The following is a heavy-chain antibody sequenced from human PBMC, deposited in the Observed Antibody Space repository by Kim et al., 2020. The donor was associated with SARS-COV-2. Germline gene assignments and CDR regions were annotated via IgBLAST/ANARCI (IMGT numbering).Heavy chain of an antibody. V-gene: IGHV3-23*01. J-gene: IGHJ4*02. CDR1: GFTFSNYA. Sequence: GGSLRLSCAASGFTFSNYAMSWVRQAPRKGLEWASAISGSGGSTYYADSVKGRFTISRDNSKNTLYLQMNSLRAEDTAVYYCAKDDYGDYVDLDYWGQGTLVTVSS. CDR2: ISGSGGST. D-gene: IGHD4-17*01. CDR3: AKDDYGDYVDLDY.